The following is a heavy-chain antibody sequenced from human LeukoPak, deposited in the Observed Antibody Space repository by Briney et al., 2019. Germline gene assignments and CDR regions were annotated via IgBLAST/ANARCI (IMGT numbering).Heavy chain of an antibody. D-gene: IGHD3-10*01. V-gene: IGHV3-7*01. CDR1: GFTFNSYW. CDR2: IKEDGSEK. CDR3: ARGGDPAY. Sequence: GGSLRLSCAASGFTFNSYWMNWVRQAPGKGLEWVANIKEDGSEKYYVDSVKGRFIISRDNAKNSLYLQMNSLRAEDTAVYYCARGGDPAYWGQGTLVTVSS. J-gene: IGHJ4*02.